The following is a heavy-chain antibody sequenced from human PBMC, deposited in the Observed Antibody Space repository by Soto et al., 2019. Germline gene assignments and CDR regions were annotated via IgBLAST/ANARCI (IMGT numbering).Heavy chain of an antibody. CDR2: IFHTGGT. CDR3: ARWAGFNRGSNYFDY. V-gene: IGHV4-59*01. J-gene: IGHJ4*02. Sequence: QVQLQESGPALVKPSETLSLTCTVSRGSISGSYWSWIRQPPGKGLEWIGCIFHTGGTTYSPALNSRVTISLDTAKSQFSLNLSSVTAADTAVYYCARWAGFNRGSNYFDYWGQGTPVTVSS. D-gene: IGHD1-26*01. CDR1: RGSISGSY.